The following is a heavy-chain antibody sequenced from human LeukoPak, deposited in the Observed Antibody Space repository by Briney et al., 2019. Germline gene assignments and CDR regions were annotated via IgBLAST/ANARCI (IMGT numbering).Heavy chain of an antibody. V-gene: IGHV4-39*01. CDR3: ATVGYCSGGSCYEVAFDI. J-gene: IGHJ3*02. CDR1: GGSISSSSYY. D-gene: IGHD2-15*01. Sequence: SETLSLTCTVSGGSISSSSYYWGWICQPPGKGLEWIGSIYYSGSTYYNPSLMGRVTISVDTSKNQFSLKVRSVTAADTAVYYCATVGYCSGGSCYEVAFDIWGQGTMVTVSS. CDR2: IYYSGST.